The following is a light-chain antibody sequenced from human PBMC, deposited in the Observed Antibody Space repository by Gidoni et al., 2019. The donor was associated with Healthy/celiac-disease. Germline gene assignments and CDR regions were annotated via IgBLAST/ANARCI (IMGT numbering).Light chain of an antibody. Sequence: DIVKTQTQDSLAVSLGDRATINCKSSQSVLYSSNNKNYLSWYQQKPGQPPKLRIYWASTRESGVPDRCSGCGSGTDFTRTISSLQAEDVAVYYCQQYYSTPLTFGQWTKLEIK. CDR3: QQYYSTPLT. CDR2: WAS. CDR1: QSVLYSSNNKNY. J-gene: IGKJ2*01. V-gene: IGKV4-1*01.